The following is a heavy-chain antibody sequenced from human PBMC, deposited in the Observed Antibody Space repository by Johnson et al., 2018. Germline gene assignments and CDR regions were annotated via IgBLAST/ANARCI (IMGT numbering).Heavy chain of an antibody. J-gene: IGHJ6*03. CDR1: GTSIRSNY. CDR2: IYYSGNT. CDR3: ARVPPYYYYIDV. Sequence: QVQLQESGPGLVKPSETLSLTCGVSGTSIRSNYWTWIRQPPGKGLECIGYIYYSGNTNYNPSPKSRVTISVETSKNQFSLKLSSVTAADTAVYYCARVPPYYYYIDVWGKGTTVTVSS. V-gene: IGHV4-59*01.